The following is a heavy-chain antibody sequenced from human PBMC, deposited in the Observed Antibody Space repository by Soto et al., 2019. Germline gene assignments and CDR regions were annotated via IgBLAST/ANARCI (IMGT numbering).Heavy chain of an antibody. D-gene: IGHD1-26*01. CDR2: ISYDGSNK. Sequence: QVQLVESGGGVVQPGRSLRLSCAASGFTFSSYGMHWVRQAPGKGLEWVAVISYDGSNKYYADSVKGRFTISRDNSKNTLYLQMNSLRAEDTAVYYCAKETNSGSYSYWGQGTLVTVSS. V-gene: IGHV3-30*18. J-gene: IGHJ4*02. CDR3: AKETNSGSYSY. CDR1: GFTFSSYG.